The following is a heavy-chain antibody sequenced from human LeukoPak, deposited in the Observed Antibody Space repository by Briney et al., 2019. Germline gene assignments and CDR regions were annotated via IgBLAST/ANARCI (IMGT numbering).Heavy chain of an antibody. V-gene: IGHV4-59*08. Sequence: SETLSLTCTVSGGSINSYYWSWIRQPPGKGLEWIGDIYYSGSTNNNPSLKSRVTISVDTSKNQFSLKLSSVTAADTAVYYCARQYCSSSSCYSYSGLDVWGQGTTVTVSS. CDR2: IYYSGST. J-gene: IGHJ6*02. D-gene: IGHD2-2*01. CDR3: ARQYCSSSSCYSYSGLDV. CDR1: GGSINSYY.